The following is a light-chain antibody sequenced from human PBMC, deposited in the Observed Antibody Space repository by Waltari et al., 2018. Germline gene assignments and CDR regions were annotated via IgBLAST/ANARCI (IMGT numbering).Light chain of an antibody. CDR3: QVWDGSSDHVL. V-gene: IGLV3-21*04. Sequence: SDVLTQPPSVSLAPGKTARITCGENNIGSNSVHWYQPKPGQAPVLVIYYDTDRPSGIPERFSGSNSGSTATLTISRVEAGDEADYYCQVWDGSSDHVLFGGGTKLTVL. CDR2: YDT. CDR1: NIGSNS. J-gene: IGLJ2*01.